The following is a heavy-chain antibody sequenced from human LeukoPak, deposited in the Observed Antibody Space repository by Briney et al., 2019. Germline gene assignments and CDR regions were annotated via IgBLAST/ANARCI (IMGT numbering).Heavy chain of an antibody. D-gene: IGHD5-12*01. CDR3: AKGIYSGYYYMDV. J-gene: IGHJ6*03. CDR2: VSGSGGST. CDR1: GFTFSSYA. V-gene: IGHV3-23*01. Sequence: PGGSLRLSCAASGFTFSSYAMSWVRQAPGKGLEWVSAVSGSGGSTYYADSVKGRFTISRDNSKNTLYLQMNSLRAEDTAVYYCAKGIYSGYYYMDVWGKGTTVTVSS.